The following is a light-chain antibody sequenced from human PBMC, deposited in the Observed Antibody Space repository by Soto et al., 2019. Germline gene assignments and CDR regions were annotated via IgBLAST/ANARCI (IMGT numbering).Light chain of an antibody. Sequence: EIVMTQSPATLSVSPGERATLSCRASQRISNNLAWYQQKPGQAPRLLIYGVYSRATGVPARFSGSGSGTEYPLIISSLQSEDFADYYCQQYNEWPGCTYGQGTKPEI. CDR2: GVY. V-gene: IGKV3-15*01. CDR1: QRISNN. J-gene: IGKJ2*02. CDR3: QQYNEWPGCT.